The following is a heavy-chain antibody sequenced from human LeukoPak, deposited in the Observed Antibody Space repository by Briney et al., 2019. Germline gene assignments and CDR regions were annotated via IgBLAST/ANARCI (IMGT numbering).Heavy chain of an antibody. V-gene: IGHV3-30-3*01. Sequence: GGSLRLSCAASGFTFSNYALHWVRQAPGKGLEWVAVISYDGSNKYYADSVKGRSTISRDNSKNTLYLQMNSLRAEDTAVYYCAKVYEWELHPWGQGTLVTVSS. CDR3: AKVYEWELHP. J-gene: IGHJ5*02. D-gene: IGHD1-26*01. CDR1: GFTFSNYA. CDR2: ISYDGSNK.